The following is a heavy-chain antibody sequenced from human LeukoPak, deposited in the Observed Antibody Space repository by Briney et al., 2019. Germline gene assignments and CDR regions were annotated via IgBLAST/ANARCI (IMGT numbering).Heavy chain of an antibody. V-gene: IGHV4-59*01. D-gene: IGHD3-9*01. CDR1: GDSISNYY. Sequence: SETLSLTCTVSGDSISNYYWSWIRQPPGKGLEWIGYIYYSGSTNNNPYLKSRVTVSVDTSKNQFSLKLTSVTIADTAVYYCARLFDWGSDHWYFDLWGRGTLVTVSS. J-gene: IGHJ2*01. CDR2: IYYSGST. CDR3: ARLFDWGSDHWYFDL.